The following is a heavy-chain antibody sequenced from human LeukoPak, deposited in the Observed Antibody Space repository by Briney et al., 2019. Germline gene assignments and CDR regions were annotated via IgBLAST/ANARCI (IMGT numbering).Heavy chain of an antibody. V-gene: IGHV3-23*01. CDR1: GFTFNNYA. CDR2: LSSGGGSP. J-gene: IGHJ4*02. D-gene: IGHD2-15*01. CDR3: TKVTSTGSCYQSDY. Sequence: GGSLRRSCVASGFTFNNYAMTWVRQAPGKGLEWISGLSSGGGSPYYADSVKGRFTISRDNSKNTLFLQMNSLRAEDTAIYYCTKVTSTGSCYQSDYWGQGTLVTVSS.